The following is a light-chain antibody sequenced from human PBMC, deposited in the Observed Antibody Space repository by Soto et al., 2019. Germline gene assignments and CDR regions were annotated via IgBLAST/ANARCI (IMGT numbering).Light chain of an antibody. V-gene: IGKV3-15*01. CDR2: GAS. CDR3: QQYNIWLT. CDR1: QSVSSN. Sequence: EIVMTQSPATLSVSPGERATLSCRASQSVSSNLAWYQQKPGQAPRLLIYGASSRATGIPARFSGSGSGTEFTRINSSLQSEDFAVIYCQQYNIWLTLGQGSKMEIK. J-gene: IGKJ1*01.